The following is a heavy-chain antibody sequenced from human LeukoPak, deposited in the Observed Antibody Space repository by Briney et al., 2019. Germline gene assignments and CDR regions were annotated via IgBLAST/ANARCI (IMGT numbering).Heavy chain of an antibody. CDR1: GFTFSSYA. J-gene: IGHJ4*02. D-gene: IGHD5-12*01. CDR2: ISGSGGST. Sequence: GGSLRLSCAASGFTFSSYAMSWVRQAPGKGLEWVSAISGSGGSTYYADSVKGRFTISRDNSKNTLYLQMNSLRAEDTAVYYCAKDRGYSGYENYIDYWGQGTLVTVSS. CDR3: AKDRGYSGYENYIDY. V-gene: IGHV3-23*01.